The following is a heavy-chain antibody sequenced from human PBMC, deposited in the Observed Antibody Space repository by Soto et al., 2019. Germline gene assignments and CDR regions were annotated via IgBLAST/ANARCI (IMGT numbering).Heavy chain of an antibody. CDR3: AKDTWCHRSDWFGSGYFYYGMDV. J-gene: IGHJ6*02. CDR2: ISYDGSNG. V-gene: IGHV3-30*18. D-gene: IGHD6-19*01. Sequence: QVQLVESGGGVVQPGRSLRLSCAASGFTFSGYGMHWVRQAPGKGPAWVAVISYDGSNGYYADSVKGRFTISRDNSQNALYLQMSSLRPEYTAVYHCAKDTWCHRSDWFGSGYFYYGMDVWGQGTTVTVS. CDR1: GFTFSGYG.